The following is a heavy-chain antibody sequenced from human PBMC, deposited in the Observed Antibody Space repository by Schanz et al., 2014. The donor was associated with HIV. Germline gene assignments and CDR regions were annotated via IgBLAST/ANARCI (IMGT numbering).Heavy chain of an antibody. J-gene: IGHJ2*01. CDR3: ARSETIAARPVWYFDL. D-gene: IGHD6-6*01. CDR1: GYTFTTYG. V-gene: IGHV1-18*01. Sequence: QIQLVQSGAEVKKPGASVKVSCRASGYTFTTYGITWVRQAPGQGLEWMGWISGYKGNTNYAQKLQGRVTMTTDTSTSTAYMELRSLRSDDTAVYYCARSETIAARPVWYFDLWGRGTLVTVSS. CDR2: ISGYKGNT.